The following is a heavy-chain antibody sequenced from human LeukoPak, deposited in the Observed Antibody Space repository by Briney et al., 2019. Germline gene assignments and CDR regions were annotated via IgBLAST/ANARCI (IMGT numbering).Heavy chain of an antibody. CDR1: GYPFSAYY. Sequence: ASVKVSCKASGYPFSAYYMNWVRQAPGQGLEWMGIINPSGGSTNYAQKFQGRVTMTRDTSTSTIYMEVSSLRSEDTAVYYCATSFRAVNWFDPWGQGTLVTVSS. V-gene: IGHV1-46*01. CDR2: INPSGGST. CDR3: ATSFRAVNWFDP. D-gene: IGHD3-10*01. J-gene: IGHJ5*02.